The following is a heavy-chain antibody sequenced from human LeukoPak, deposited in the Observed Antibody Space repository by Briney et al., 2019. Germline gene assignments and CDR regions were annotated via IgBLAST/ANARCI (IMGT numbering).Heavy chain of an antibody. CDR3: VKDSNYDSSGSPGTLFDY. Sequence: GRPRRLSCAAPGFGFSSYGMHWVRQAPGKGLEWVAVISYDGSNKDYADSVKGRFTNARDNSQNTLYLQMTSLRAEDTAVYYCVKDSNYDSSGSPGTLFDYWGQGTLVTVSS. CDR2: ISYDGSNK. V-gene: IGHV3-30*18. J-gene: IGHJ4*02. D-gene: IGHD3-22*01. CDR1: GFGFSSYG.